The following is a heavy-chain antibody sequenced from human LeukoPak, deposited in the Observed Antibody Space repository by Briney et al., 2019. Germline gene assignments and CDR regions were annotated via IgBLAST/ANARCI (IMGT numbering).Heavy chain of an antibody. CDR3: ARGYFDNYFDY. J-gene: IGHJ4*02. V-gene: IGHV1-46*01. CDR2: INPSGGST. D-gene: IGHD3-22*01. Sequence: ASVKVSCKASGYXFTSYYIHWVRQAPGQGREWMGLINPSGGSTSYAQKFQGRVTMTRDTSTSTVYMELSSLRSEDTAVYYCARGYFDNYFDYWGQGTLVSVSS. CDR1: GYXFTSYY.